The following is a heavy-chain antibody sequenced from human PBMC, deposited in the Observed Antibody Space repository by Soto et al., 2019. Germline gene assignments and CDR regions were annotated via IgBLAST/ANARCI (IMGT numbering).Heavy chain of an antibody. J-gene: IGHJ4*02. D-gene: IGHD3-10*01. Sequence: QVQLVQSGAEVKKPGSSVKVSCKASGGSFSTYAISGLRQAPGQGLGWRGGIIPLFGTPNYAQRFQGRANMTRDESTSTTSTKTSRLRFEDTAVYYCARDWDDYGCGNCYNRIDFWGQGTLVTVSS. CDR3: ARDWDDYGCGNCYNRIDF. CDR1: GGSFSTYA. V-gene: IGHV1-69*01. CDR2: IIPLFGTP.